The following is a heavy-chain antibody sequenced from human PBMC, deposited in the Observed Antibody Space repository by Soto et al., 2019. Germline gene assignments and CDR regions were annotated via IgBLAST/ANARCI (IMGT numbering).Heavy chain of an antibody. D-gene: IGHD4-17*01. J-gene: IGHJ6*02. CDR3: TTVADGDYVFERAFYYYGMDV. CDR1: GFTFSNAW. V-gene: IGHV3-15*07. Sequence: PGGSLRLSCAASGFTFSNAWMNWVRQAPGKGLEWVGRIKSKTDGGTTDYAAPMKGRFTISRDDSKNTLYLQMNSLKTEDTAVYYCTTVADGDYVFERAFYYYGMDVWGQGTTVTVSS. CDR2: IKSKTDGGTT.